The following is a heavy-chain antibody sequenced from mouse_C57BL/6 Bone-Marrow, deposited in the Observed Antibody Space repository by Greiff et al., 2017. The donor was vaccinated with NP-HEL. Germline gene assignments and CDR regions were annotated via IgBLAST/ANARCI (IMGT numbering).Heavy chain of an antibody. CDR3: AALRPITTVVAPVYFDY. CDR2: IHPSDSDT. J-gene: IGHJ2*01. D-gene: IGHD1-1*01. CDR1: GYTFTSYW. Sequence: QVQLQQPGAELVKPGASVKVSCKASGYTFTSYWMHWVKQRPGQGLEWIGRIHPSDSDTNYNQKFKGKATLTVDKSSSPAYMQLSSLTSEDSAVYYCAALRPITTVVAPVYFDYWGQGTTLTVSS. V-gene: IGHV1-74*01.